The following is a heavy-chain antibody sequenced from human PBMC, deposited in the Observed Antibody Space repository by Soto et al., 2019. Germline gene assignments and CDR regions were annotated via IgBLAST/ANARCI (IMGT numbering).Heavy chain of an antibody. V-gene: IGHV1-69*01. D-gene: IGHD3-22*01. J-gene: IGHJ3*02. CDR3: ARARLATMIVASGDAFDI. CDR1: GGTFSSYA. Sequence: QVQLVQSGAEVKKPGSSVKVSCKASGGTFSSYAISWVRQAPEQGLEWMGGIIPIFGTANYAQKFQGRVTITADESTSTAYMELSSLRSEDTAVYYCARARLATMIVASGDAFDIWGQGTMVTVSS. CDR2: IIPIFGTA.